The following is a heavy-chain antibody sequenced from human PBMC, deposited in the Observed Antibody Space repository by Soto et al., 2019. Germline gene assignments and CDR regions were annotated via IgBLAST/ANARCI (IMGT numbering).Heavy chain of an antibody. CDR1: GYTFSTYG. J-gene: IGHJ6*02. Sequence: ASVKVSCKVFGYTFSTYGLSWVRQAPGQGLEWMGWVSPYNGNTYYAPGLQGRVTMTTDTTTNTAYMSLRSLRSDDTAIYYCVRGGILEANRPYYYYGLDVWGQGTPVTVSS. CDR2: VSPYNGNT. D-gene: IGHD1-1*01. V-gene: IGHV1-18*01. CDR3: VRGGILEANRPYYYYGLDV.